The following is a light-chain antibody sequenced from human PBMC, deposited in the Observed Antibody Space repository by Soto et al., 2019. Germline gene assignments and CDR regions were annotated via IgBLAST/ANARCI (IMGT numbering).Light chain of an antibody. CDR2: GAS. V-gene: IGKV3-20*01. J-gene: IGKJ2*01. Sequence: EIVLTQSPGTLSLSPGEVATLSCRASQSVRSNYLAWYQQRPGQAPSLLISGASSRATGIPDRFSGSGSGTDFTFTISRLEPEDFAVYYCHQYGEIPPLYTFGQGTKLEIK. CDR1: QSVRSNY. CDR3: HQYGEIPPLYT.